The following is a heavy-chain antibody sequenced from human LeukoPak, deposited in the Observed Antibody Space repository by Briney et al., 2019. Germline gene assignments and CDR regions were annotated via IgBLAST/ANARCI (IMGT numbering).Heavy chain of an antibody. Sequence: SETLSLTCTVSGGSIRSSYYYWGWIRQPPGKGLEWIGSIYDSGSTYYNPSLKSRVTISVDTSKNQFSLKLSSVTAADTAVYYCARHAEGELLDYWGQGTLVTVSS. D-gene: IGHD1-26*01. CDR1: GGSIRSSYYY. V-gene: IGHV4-39*01. CDR2: IYDSGST. CDR3: ARHAEGELLDY. J-gene: IGHJ4*02.